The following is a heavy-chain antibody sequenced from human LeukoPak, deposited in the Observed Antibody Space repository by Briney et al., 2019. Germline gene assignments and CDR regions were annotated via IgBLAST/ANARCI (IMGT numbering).Heavy chain of an antibody. D-gene: IGHD2-15*01. Sequence: PSETLSLTCAVYGGSFSGYYWSWIRQPPGKGLEWIGYIFYTGSTNYNPSLKSRVTISVDTSKNHFSLKLSSVTAADTAVYYCTRTQDCSGGGCYSRRAFDIWSQGTMVTVSS. J-gene: IGHJ3*02. CDR3: TRTQDCSGGGCYSRRAFDI. CDR2: IFYTGST. CDR1: GGSFSGYY. V-gene: IGHV4-59*01.